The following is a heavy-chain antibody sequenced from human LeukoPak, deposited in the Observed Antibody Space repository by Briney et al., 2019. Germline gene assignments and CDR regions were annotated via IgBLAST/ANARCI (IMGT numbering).Heavy chain of an antibody. CDR1: GGSISSSSYY. CDR3: ARDDPDYYDSSGYHNVLDY. D-gene: IGHD3-22*01. Sequence: SETLSLTCTVSGGSISSSSYYWGWIRQPPGKGLEWIGSIYYSGSTYYNPSLKSRVTISVDTSKNQFSLKLSSVTAADTAVYYCARDDPDYYDSSGYHNVLDYWGQGTLVTVSS. V-gene: IGHV4-39*07. CDR2: IYYSGST. J-gene: IGHJ4*02.